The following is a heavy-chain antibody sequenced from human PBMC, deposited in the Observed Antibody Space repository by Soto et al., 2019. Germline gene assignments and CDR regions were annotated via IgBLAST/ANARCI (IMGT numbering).Heavy chain of an antibody. CDR1: GGSFSGYY. V-gene: IGHV4-34*01. Sequence: SETLSLTCAVYGGSFSGYYWSWIRQPPGKGLEWIGEINHSGSTNYNPSLKSRVTISVDTSKNQFSLKLSSVTAADTAVYYCARRGYSYGYLRGFDYWGQGTLVTVSS. CDR3: ARRGYSYGYLRGFDY. J-gene: IGHJ4*02. D-gene: IGHD5-18*01. CDR2: INHSGST.